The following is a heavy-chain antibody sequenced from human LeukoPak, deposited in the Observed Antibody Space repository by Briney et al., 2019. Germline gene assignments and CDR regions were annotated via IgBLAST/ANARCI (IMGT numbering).Heavy chain of an antibody. CDR2: ISSSGSTI. J-gene: IGHJ4*02. CDR1: GFTFSSYE. D-gene: IGHD5-24*01. Sequence: PGGSLRLSCAASGFTFSSYEMNWVRQAPGKGLEWVSYISSSGSTIYYADSVEGRFTISRDNAKNSLYLQMNSLRAEDTAVYYCARSGGDGYNWGFDYWGQGTLVTVSS. V-gene: IGHV3-48*03. CDR3: ARSGGDGYNWGFDY.